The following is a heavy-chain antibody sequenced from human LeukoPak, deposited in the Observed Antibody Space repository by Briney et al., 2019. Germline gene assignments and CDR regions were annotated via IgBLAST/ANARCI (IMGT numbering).Heavy chain of an antibody. CDR1: GYSISSGYY. D-gene: IGHD1-26*01. J-gene: IGHJ4*02. CDR3: ARVPSALLRMGVYYFDY. V-gene: IGHV4-38-2*02. Sequence: PSETLSLTCTVSGYSISSGYYWGWIRQPPGKGLEWIWSIYHSESTYYNPSLKTRVTISVDPSNNQFSLKLSSVTAADTAVYYCARVPSALLRMGVYYFDYWGQGTLVTVSS. CDR2: IYHSEST.